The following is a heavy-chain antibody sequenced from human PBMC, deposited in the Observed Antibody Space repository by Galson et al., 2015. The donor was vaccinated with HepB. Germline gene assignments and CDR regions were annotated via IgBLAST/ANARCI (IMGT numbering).Heavy chain of an antibody. CDR1: GFTFSNYW. CDR3: ARDWADCGGDCYLPWGFFDL. V-gene: IGHV3-74*01. D-gene: IGHD2-21*02. Sequence: SLRLSCAASGFTFSNYWMHWVRLVPGKGLLWVSHINGGAITTSYADSVRGRFTISRDNAQNTLYLQMNNLRAEDTGVYFCARDWADCGGDCYLPWGFFDLWGRGTLVTVSS. J-gene: IGHJ2*01. CDR2: INGGAITT.